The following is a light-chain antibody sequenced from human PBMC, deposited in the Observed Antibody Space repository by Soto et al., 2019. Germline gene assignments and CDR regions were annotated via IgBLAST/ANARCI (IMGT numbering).Light chain of an antibody. CDR2: DDS. Sequence: DNVMTRSPSTLSPSVGVRVTITCWASQSISSCLAWYQQKPGKAPKLLIYDDSSLERGSPDRFSGSGSGTEFTLTLSSLQPDDFATEYCQHYNSNSEAFGQGTKVDIK. V-gene: IGKV1-5*01. CDR3: QHYNSNSEA. J-gene: IGKJ1*01. CDR1: QSISSC.